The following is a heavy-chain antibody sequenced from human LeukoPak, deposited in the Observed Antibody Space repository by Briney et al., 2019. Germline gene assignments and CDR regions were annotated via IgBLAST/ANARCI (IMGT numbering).Heavy chain of an antibody. Sequence: SQTLSLTCAISGDSFSSKSAGWNWIRQSPSRALEWLGRTYYRSKWYSEYALSVKSRITINPDTSKNQFSLQLSSVTPEDTAVYYCARVGNYYFDYWGQGTLVTVSS. J-gene: IGHJ4*02. D-gene: IGHD1-26*01. CDR2: TYYRSKWYS. CDR1: GDSFSSKSAG. V-gene: IGHV6-1*01. CDR3: ARVGNYYFDY.